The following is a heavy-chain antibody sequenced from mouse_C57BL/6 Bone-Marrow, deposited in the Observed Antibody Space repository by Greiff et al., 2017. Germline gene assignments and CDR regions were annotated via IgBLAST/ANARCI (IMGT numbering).Heavy chain of an antibody. D-gene: IGHD1-1*01. J-gene: IGHJ3*01. CDR1: GFNIKDDY. V-gene: IGHV14-4*01. CDR3: TTGITTVVEGFAY. CDR2: IDPENGDT. Sequence: VQLQQSGAELVRPGASVKLSCTASGFNIKDDYMHWVKQRPEQGLEWIGWIDPENGDTEYASKFQGKATITADTSSKTAYLQRSSLTSEDTAVYYCTTGITTVVEGFAYWGQGTLVTVSA.